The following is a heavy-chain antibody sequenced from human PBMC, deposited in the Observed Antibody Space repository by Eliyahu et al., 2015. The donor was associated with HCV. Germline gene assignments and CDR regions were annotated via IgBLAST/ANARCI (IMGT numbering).Heavy chain of an antibody. CDR1: GYSISSGYY. J-gene: IGHJ3*02. Sequence: QVQLQESGPGLVKPSETLSLTCTVSGYSISSGYYWGWIRQPPGKGLEWIGSIYHSGSTYYNPSLKSRVTISVDTSKNQFSLKLSSVTAADTAVYYCARDRRAPRDGYNYGGDVFDIWGQGTMVTVSS. CDR2: IYHSGST. V-gene: IGHV4-38-2*02. CDR3: ARDRRAPRDGYNYGGDVFDI. D-gene: IGHD5-24*01.